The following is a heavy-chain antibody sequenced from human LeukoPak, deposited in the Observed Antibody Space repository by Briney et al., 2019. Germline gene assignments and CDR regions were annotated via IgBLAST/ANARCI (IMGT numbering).Heavy chain of an antibody. J-gene: IGHJ4*02. CDR3: AKDTKYSTNWYYFDC. V-gene: IGHV3-23*01. CDR2: ISSSGGST. Sequence: PGGSLRLSRAASEFTFSSYAMSWVRQAPGKGLEWVSTISSSGGSTYYADSVKGRFTISRDNSKNTLYLQMNSLRAEDTAVYYCAKDTKYSTNWYYFDCWGQGTLVTVSS. D-gene: IGHD6-13*01. CDR1: EFTFSSYA.